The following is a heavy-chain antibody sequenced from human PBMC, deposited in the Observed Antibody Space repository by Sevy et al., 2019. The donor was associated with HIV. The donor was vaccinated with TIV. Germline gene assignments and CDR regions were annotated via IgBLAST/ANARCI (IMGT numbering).Heavy chain of an antibody. J-gene: IGHJ6*02. CDR3: AREGGYTDQGMDV. Sequence: GGSLRLSCAASGFSLNIFSINWVRQAPGKGLEWVSYISSSTIYYADSMKGRFTISRDNAKNSLSLQMNSLRAEDTAVYYCAREGGYTDQGMDVWGQGTTVTVSS. D-gene: IGHD5-12*01. CDR2: ISSSTI. V-gene: IGHV3-48*01. CDR1: GFSLNIFS.